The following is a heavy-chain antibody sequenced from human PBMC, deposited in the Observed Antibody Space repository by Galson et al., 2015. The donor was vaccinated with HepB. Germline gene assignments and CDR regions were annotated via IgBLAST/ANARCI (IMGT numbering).Heavy chain of an antibody. CDR2: IYNDA. Sequence: LRLSCAVSGFTLSSSWMHWVRQAPGKGLVWVSRIYNDAYYADSVKGWFTVSRDNAENTLYLQMNSLRAEDTAIYYCVRGNSGYGNFDSWGQGTLVSVSS. CDR3: VRGNSGYGNFDS. CDR1: GFTLSSSW. V-gene: IGHV3-74*01. J-gene: IGHJ4*02. D-gene: IGHD5-12*01.